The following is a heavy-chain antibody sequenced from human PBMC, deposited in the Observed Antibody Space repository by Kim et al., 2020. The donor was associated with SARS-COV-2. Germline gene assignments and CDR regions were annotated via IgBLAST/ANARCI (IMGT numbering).Heavy chain of an antibody. V-gene: IGHV3-30*01. Sequence: SVKGRFTISRDNSKNTLYLQMNSLRAEDTAVYYCAREGGDILTGYYPLDYWGQGTLVTVSS. D-gene: IGHD3-9*01. J-gene: IGHJ4*02. CDR3: AREGGDILTGYYPLDY.